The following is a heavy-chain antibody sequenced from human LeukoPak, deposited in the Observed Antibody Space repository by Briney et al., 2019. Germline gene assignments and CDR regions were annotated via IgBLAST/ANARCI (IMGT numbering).Heavy chain of an antibody. CDR2: KNPNSGNT. Sequence: ASVKVSCKASGYTFTSYDINWVRQATGQGLEWMGWKNPNSGNTGYAQKFQGRVTMTRNTSISTAYMELSSLRSEDTAVYYCARGTPTSYSSSWTSNYWGQGTLVTVSS. CDR1: GYTFTSYD. D-gene: IGHD6-13*01. CDR3: ARGTPTSYSSSWTSNY. V-gene: IGHV1-8*01. J-gene: IGHJ4*02.